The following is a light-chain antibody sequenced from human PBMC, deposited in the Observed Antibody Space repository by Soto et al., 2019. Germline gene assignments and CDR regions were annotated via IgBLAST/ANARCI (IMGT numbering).Light chain of an antibody. J-gene: IGKJ2*01. Sequence: EIVLTQSPGTLSLSPGGRATLSCRASQSVSSSQLAWYQQKPGQAPRLLIYGASTTATGIPDRFSGGGSGTDFTLTISRLEPEDFAVYYCQQFGSSPAYTFGQGTKVDIK. CDR1: QSVSSSQ. CDR3: QQFGSSPAYT. V-gene: IGKV3-20*01. CDR2: GAS.